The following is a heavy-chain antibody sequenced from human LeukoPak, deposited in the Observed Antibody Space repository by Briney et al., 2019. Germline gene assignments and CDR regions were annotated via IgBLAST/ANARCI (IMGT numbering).Heavy chain of an antibody. D-gene: IGHD6-6*01. J-gene: IGHJ4*02. CDR1: GFTVGSNY. V-gene: IGHV3-53*01. CDR2: IYSGGST. CDR3: ARASSSSLFDY. Sequence: GGSLRLSCAASGFTVGSNYMSWVRQAPGKGLEWVSVIYSGGSTYYADSVKGRFTISRDNSKNTLYLQMNSLRAEDTAVYYCARASSSSLFDYWGQGTLVTVSS.